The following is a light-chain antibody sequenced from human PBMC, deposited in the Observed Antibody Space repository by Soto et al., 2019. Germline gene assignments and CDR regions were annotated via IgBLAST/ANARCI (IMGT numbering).Light chain of an antibody. Sequence: QSVLTQPASVSGSPGQSITISCTGTSSDVGGYKYVSWYQQHPGKAPKLMIYEVSNRPSGISNRFSGSKSGNAASLTISGLQAEDEADYYCSSYTAYTTLWVFGGGTKGTVL. CDR1: SSDVGGYKY. CDR3: SSYTAYTTLWV. CDR2: EVS. J-gene: IGLJ3*02. V-gene: IGLV2-14*01.